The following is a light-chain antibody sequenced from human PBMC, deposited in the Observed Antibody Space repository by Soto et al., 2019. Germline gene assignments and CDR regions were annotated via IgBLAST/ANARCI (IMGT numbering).Light chain of an antibody. V-gene: IGKV3-20*01. Sequence: EIVLTQSPGTLSLSPGERATLSCRASQSVSSSYLAWYQQKPGQAPRLLIYGASSRATGIPDRFSGSGSGTDFTITISRIEPEDFAVYYCQQYSDLPMAFGQGTRL. CDR2: GAS. CDR1: QSVSSSY. CDR3: QQYSDLPMA. J-gene: IGKJ5*01.